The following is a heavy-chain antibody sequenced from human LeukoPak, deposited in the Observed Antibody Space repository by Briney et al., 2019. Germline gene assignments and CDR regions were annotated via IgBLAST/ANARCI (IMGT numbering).Heavy chain of an antibody. J-gene: IGHJ5*02. V-gene: IGHV1-18*01. CDR2: ISAYNGNT. D-gene: IGHD6-13*01. CDR3: VRDQIAAGLNWFDP. CDR1: GYTFTSYG. Sequence: ASVKVSCKASGYTFTSYGISWVRQAPGQGLEWMGWISAYNGNTNCAQKLQGRVTMTTDTSTSTAYMELRSLRSDDTAVYYCVRDQIAAGLNWFDPWGQGTLVTVSS.